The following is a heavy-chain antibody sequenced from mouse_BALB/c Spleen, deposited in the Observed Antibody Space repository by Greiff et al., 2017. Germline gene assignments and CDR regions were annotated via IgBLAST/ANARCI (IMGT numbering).Heavy chain of an antibody. Sequence: EVKLMESGPGLVKPSQSLSLTCTVTGYSITSDYAWNWIRQFPGNKLEWMGYISYSGSTSYNPSLKSRISITRDTSKNQFFLQLNSVTTEDTATYYCAREYGNLDYWGQGTSVTVSS. CDR3: AREYGNLDY. V-gene: IGHV3-2*02. CDR2: ISYSGST. D-gene: IGHD2-10*02. J-gene: IGHJ4*01. CDR1: GYSITSDYA.